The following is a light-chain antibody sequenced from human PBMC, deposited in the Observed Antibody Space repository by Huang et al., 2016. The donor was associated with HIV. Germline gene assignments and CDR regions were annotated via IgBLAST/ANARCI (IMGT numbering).Light chain of an antibody. CDR2: AAS. CDR1: QAIYNY. V-gene: IGKV1-27*01. CDR3: QKYDNAPLA. Sequence: DIQLTQSPSSLSAFVGDRVTISCRASQAIYNYLAWYQQKPGKVPKLLIYAASTLQSGVPSRFGGGGSATDFSLTSNSLQPEDVATYYCQKYDNAPLAFGGGTTVEIK. J-gene: IGKJ4*02.